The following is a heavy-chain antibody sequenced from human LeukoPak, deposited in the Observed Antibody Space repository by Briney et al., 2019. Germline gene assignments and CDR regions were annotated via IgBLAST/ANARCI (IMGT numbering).Heavy chain of an antibody. V-gene: IGHV3-11*04. Sequence: GGSLRLSCAASGFTFSHYYMSWIRQAPGKGVEWVSYISSSGSTIYYADSVKGRFTLSRHHPKHSLYLQMSSLRGEDTGVYYCARGAFDIWGQGTMVTVSS. CDR3: ARGAFDI. J-gene: IGHJ3*02. CDR1: GFTFSHYY. CDR2: ISSSGSTI.